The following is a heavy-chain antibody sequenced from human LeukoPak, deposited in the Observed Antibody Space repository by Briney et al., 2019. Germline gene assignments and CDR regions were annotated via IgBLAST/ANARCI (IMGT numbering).Heavy chain of an antibody. CDR3: ARPSTWATVTRYWYFDL. J-gene: IGHJ2*01. Sequence: SETLSLTCAVSGYSISSGYYWGWIRQPPGKGLEWIGSIYHSGSTYYNPSLKSRVTISVDTSKNQFPLKLSSVTAADTAVYYCARPSTWATVTRYWYFDLWGRGTLVTVSS. D-gene: IGHD4-17*01. V-gene: IGHV4-38-2*01. CDR1: GYSISSGYY. CDR2: IYHSGST.